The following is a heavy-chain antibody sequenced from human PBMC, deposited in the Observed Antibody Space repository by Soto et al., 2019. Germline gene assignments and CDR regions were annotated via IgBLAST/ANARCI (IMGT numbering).Heavy chain of an antibody. Sequence: QVQLVESGGGVVQPGRSLRLSCAASGFTFSSYGMHWVHQAPGKGLEWVAVISYDGSNKYYADSVKGRFTISRDNSKNTLYLQMNSLRAEDTAVYYCAKDFVDYDYVWGSYRYSYFDYWGQGTLVTVSS. CDR1: GFTFSSYG. D-gene: IGHD3-16*02. CDR3: AKDFVDYDYVWGSYRYSYFDY. CDR2: ISYDGSNK. J-gene: IGHJ4*02. V-gene: IGHV3-30*18.